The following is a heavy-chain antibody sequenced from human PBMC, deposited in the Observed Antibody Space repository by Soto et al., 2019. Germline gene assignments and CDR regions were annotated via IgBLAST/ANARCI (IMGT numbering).Heavy chain of an antibody. Sequence: SETLSLTCTVSGGSISSYYWSWIRQPPGKGLEWIGYIYYSGSTNYNPSLKSRVTISVDTSKNQFSLKLSSVTAADTAVYYCARRDLRGVFDYWGQGTLVTVSS. D-gene: IGHD3-16*01. J-gene: IGHJ4*02. CDR2: IYYSGST. V-gene: IGHV4-59*08. CDR3: ARRDLRGVFDY. CDR1: GGSISSYY.